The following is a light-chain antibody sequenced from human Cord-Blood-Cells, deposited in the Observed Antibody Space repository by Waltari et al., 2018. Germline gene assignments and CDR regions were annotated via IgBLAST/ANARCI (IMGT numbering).Light chain of an antibody. Sequence: DIQMTQSPSSLSASVGDRVTITCRASQSISSYLHWYQQKPGNAPKLLIYAASRLQSGVPSRFSGSGSGTDFTLTISSLQPEDFATYYGQQSYSTPWTFGQGTKVEIK. J-gene: IGKJ1*01. CDR1: QSISSY. CDR2: AAS. V-gene: IGKV1-39*01. CDR3: QQSYSTPWT.